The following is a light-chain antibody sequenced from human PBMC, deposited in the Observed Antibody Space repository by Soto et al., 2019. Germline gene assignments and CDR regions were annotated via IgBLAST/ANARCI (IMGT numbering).Light chain of an antibody. Sequence: EIVLTQSPGSLSLSPRERATLSCRASQSVSSNHLAWYQQKPGQAPRLLIYGASRRATGIPDRFSGSGSGTDFTLIISRLEPEDFAVYYCQQYGSSTYTFGQGTKVEIK. V-gene: IGKV3-20*01. CDR1: QSVSSNH. CDR2: GAS. J-gene: IGKJ2*01. CDR3: QQYGSSTYT.